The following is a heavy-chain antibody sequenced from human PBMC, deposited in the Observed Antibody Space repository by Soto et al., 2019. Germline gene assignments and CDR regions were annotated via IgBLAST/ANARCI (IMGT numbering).Heavy chain of an antibody. CDR2: IYYSGST. D-gene: IGHD3-22*01. CDR3: AGNDSSGYLFGY. J-gene: IGHJ4*02. CDR1: GGSISSGGYY. Sequence: SETLSLTCTVSGGSISSGGYYWSWIRQHPGKGLEWIGYIYYSGSTYYNPSLKSRVTISVDTSKNQFSLKLSSVTAADTAVYYCAGNDSSGYLFGYWGQGTLVTVS. V-gene: IGHV4-31*03.